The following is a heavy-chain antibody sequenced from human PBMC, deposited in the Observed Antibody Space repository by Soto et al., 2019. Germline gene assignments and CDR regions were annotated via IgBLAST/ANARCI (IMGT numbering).Heavy chain of an antibody. J-gene: IGHJ4*02. CDR3: AKETYYYDSSGYYIFDY. CDR1: GFSVSSYG. CDR2: ISYDGSNE. D-gene: IGHD3-22*01. Sequence: GGSLRLSCAASGFSVSSYGMHWVRQAPGKGLEWVAVISYDGSNEHYADSVKGRFTISRDNSKDTVYLQMNSLRAEDTAVYYCAKETYYYDSSGYYIFDYWGQGTLVTVSS. V-gene: IGHV3-30*18.